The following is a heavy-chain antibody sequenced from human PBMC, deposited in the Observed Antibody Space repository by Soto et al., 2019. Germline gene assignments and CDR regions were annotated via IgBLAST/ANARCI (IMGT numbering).Heavy chain of an antibody. CDR1: GFTVSSNY. CDR3: ARVGIYGSVSYYFDY. J-gene: IGHJ4*02. CDR2: IYSGGST. V-gene: IGHV3-66*01. D-gene: IGHD3-10*01. Sequence: EVQLVESGGGLVQPGGSPRLSCAASGFTVSSNYMSWVRQAPGKGLEWVSVIYSGGSTYYADSVKGRFTISRDNSKNTLYLQMNSLRAEDTAVYYCARVGIYGSVSYYFDYWGQGTLVTVSS.